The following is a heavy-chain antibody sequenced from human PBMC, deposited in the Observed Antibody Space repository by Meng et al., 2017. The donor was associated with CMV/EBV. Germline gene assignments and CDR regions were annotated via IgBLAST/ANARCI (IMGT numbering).Heavy chain of an antibody. J-gene: IGHJ3*02. CDR3: AKVGHIVDAFDI. Sequence: GESLKISCAASGFTFSSCAMHWVRQAPGKGLEWVAVIWYDGSNKYYADSVKGRFTISRDNSKNTLYLQMNSLRAEDTAVYYCAKVGHIVDAFDIWGQGTMVTVSS. D-gene: IGHD2-21*01. CDR1: GFTFSSCA. V-gene: IGHV3-33*06. CDR2: IWYDGSNK.